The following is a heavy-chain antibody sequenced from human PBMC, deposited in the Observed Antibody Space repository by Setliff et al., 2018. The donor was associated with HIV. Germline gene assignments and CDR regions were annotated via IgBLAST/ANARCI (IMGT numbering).Heavy chain of an antibody. V-gene: IGHV1-24*01. CDR3: AKERFTLIGLDSFDL. D-gene: IGHD3-3*01. Sequence: VSCKVAGSTLSEEAIHWVRQAPGKGLEWMGGFDPEDGEKIFARMFQGRLTMTEDTSTDTAYMELSSLTSEDTAVYYCAKERFTLIGLDSFDLWGQGTMVTVS. CDR1: GSTLSEEA. J-gene: IGHJ3*01. CDR2: FDPEDGEK.